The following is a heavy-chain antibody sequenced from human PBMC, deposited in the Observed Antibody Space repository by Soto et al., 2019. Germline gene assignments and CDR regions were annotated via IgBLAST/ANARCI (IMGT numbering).Heavy chain of an antibody. CDR3: AKDTVIVGALNFPGGGYYYYYGMDV. V-gene: IGHV3-23*01. D-gene: IGHD1-26*01. CDR1: GFTFSSYA. J-gene: IGHJ6*02. CDR2: ISGSGGST. Sequence: GGSLRLSCAASGFTFSSYAMSWVRQAPGKGLEWVSAISGSGGSTYYADSVKGRFTISRDNSKNTLYLQMNSLRAEDTAVYYCAKDTVIVGALNFPGGGYYYYYGMDVWGQGTTVTVSS.